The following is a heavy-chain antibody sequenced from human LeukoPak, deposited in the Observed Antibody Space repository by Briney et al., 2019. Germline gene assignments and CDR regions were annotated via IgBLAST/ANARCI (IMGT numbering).Heavy chain of an antibody. J-gene: IGHJ4*02. Sequence: SQTLSLTCTVSGDSITSGRYYWSWIRQPAGKELEWIGYIYYSGSTNYNPSLKSRVTITVDTSKNQFSLKLSSVTAADTAVYYCAGLVAAACLFYLGGQGTLVTVSS. CDR2: IYYSGST. V-gene: IGHV4-61*10. D-gene: IGHD6-13*01. CDR1: GDSITSGRYY. CDR3: AGLVAAACLFYL.